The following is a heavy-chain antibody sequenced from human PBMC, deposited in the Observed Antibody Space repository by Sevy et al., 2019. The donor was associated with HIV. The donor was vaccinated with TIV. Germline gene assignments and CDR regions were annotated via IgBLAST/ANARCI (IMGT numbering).Heavy chain of an antibody. D-gene: IGHD2-2*01. CDR2: ISAYNGNT. CDR3: ARDCSSTSCPYYYYGMDV. V-gene: IGHV1-18*01. J-gene: IGHJ6*02. CDR1: GYTFTSYG. Sequence: ASVKVSCKASGYTFTSYGISWVRQAPGQGLEWMGWISAYNGNTNYAQKLQGRVTMTTDTSTSTAYMELRSLRSDDTAMYYCARDCSSTSCPYYYYGMDVWGQGTTVTVSS.